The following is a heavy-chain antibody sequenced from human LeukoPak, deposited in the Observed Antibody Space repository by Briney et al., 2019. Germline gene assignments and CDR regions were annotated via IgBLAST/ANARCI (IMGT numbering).Heavy chain of an antibody. V-gene: IGHV4-34*01. J-gene: IGHJ4*02. CDR2: INHSGST. CDR1: GGSFSGYY. CDR3: ARGKASIDY. Sequence: SETLSLTCAVYGGSFSGYYWSWIRQPPGKGLEWIGEINHSGSTNYNPSLKSRVTISVDTSKNQFSLKLSSVTAADTAVHYCARGKASIDYWGQGTLVTVSS.